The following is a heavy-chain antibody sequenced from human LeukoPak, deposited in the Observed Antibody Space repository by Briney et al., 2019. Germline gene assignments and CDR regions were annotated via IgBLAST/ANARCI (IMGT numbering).Heavy chain of an antibody. J-gene: IGHJ4*02. V-gene: IGHV3-23*01. CDR1: GFTFSSYA. Sequence: QSGGSLRLSCAASGFTFSSYAMSWVLQAPGKGLEWVSAISGSGGSTYYADSVKGRFTISRDNSKNTLYLQMNSLRAEDTAVYYCAKSSYGSSWYFLVWGQGTLVTVSS. CDR2: ISGSGGST. CDR3: AKSSYGSSWYFLV. D-gene: IGHD6-13*01.